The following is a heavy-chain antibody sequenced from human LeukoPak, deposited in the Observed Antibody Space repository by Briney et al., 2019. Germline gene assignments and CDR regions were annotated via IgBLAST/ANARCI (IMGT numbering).Heavy chain of an antibody. J-gene: IGHJ5*02. CDR3: ARVLIAAAGWFDP. CDR1: GFTFSSYW. CDR2: IKQDGSEK. V-gene: IGHV3-7*04. D-gene: IGHD6-13*01. Sequence: PGGSLRLSCAASGFTFSSYWMSWVRQAPGKGLEWVANIKQDGSEKYYVDSVKGRFTISRDNAKNSLYLQMNSLRAEDTAVYYCARVLIAAAGWFDPWGQGTLVTVSS.